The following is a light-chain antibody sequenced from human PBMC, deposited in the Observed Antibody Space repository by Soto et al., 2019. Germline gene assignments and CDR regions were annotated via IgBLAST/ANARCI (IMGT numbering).Light chain of an antibody. CDR2: GNS. CDR1: SSNIGAGYD. V-gene: IGLV1-40*01. J-gene: IGLJ2*01. CDR3: QSYDSSLSGDVV. Sequence: QSVLTQPPSVSGAPGQRVTISCTGSSSNIGAGYDVHWYQQLPGTAPKRLIYGNSNRPSGVPDRFSGSKSGTSASLAITGLQAEDEADYYSQSYDSSLSGDVVFGGGTKPTVL.